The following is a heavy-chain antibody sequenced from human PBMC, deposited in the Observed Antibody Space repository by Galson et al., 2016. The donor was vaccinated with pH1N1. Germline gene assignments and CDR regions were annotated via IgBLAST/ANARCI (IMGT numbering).Heavy chain of an antibody. Sequence: SCKASGYTFSDYYIHWVRQAPGQGLEWMGWINPSTGGTKFGHNFEERVTLTRDTSINTASMELSSLKADDTAIYYCAIQIQNYFDPWGQGTLVTVSS. V-gene: IGHV1-2*07. CDR1: GYTFSDYY. CDR3: AIQIQNYFDP. D-gene: IGHD5-24*01. CDR2: INPSTGGT. J-gene: IGHJ5*02.